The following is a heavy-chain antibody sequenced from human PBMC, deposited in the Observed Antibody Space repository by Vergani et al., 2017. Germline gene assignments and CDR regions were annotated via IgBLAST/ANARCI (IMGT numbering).Heavy chain of an antibody. Sequence: EVQLLQSEGAVVQPGGSLRLSCVASGFTFSSHAMSWVRQGHGQGLEWVSSIKNTGDSTHYADSVKGRFTISRDNSKNTLYLQMTSLKIEDTAVYYCARWGNEKRLDAWGQGTLVTVSS. V-gene: IGHV3-23*01. D-gene: IGHD1-1*01. CDR3: ARWGNEKRLDA. CDR1: GFTFSSHA. CDR2: IKNTGDST. J-gene: IGHJ5*02.